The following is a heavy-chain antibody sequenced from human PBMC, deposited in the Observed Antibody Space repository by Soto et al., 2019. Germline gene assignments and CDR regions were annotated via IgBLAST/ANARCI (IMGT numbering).Heavy chain of an antibody. Sequence: GSSVKVSCKASGGTFSSYAISWVRQAPGRGLEWMGGIIPIFGTANYAQKFQGRVTITADKSTSTAYMELSSLRSEDTAVYYCARAGCSGGSCPFDYWGQGTLVTVSS. CDR3: ARAGCSGGSCPFDY. CDR1: GGTFSSYA. D-gene: IGHD2-15*01. J-gene: IGHJ4*02. CDR2: IIPIFGTA. V-gene: IGHV1-69*06.